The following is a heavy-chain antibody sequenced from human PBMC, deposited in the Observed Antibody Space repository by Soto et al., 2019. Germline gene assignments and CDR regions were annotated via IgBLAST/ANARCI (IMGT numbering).Heavy chain of an antibody. V-gene: IGHV3-21*01. CDR1: GFTFSSYS. J-gene: IGHJ4*02. Sequence: EVQLVESGGGLVKPGGSLRLSCAASGFTFSSYSMNWVRQATGKGLEWVSSISSSSSYIYYADSVKGRFTISRDNAKNSLYLQMNSLRAEDTAVYYCATTPPLTGYSFSDYWGQGTLVTVSS. D-gene: IGHD3-9*01. CDR2: ISSSSSYI. CDR3: ATTPPLTGYSFSDY.